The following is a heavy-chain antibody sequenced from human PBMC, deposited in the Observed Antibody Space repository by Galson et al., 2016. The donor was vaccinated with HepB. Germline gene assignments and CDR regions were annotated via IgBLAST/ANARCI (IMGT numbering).Heavy chain of an antibody. V-gene: IGHV6-1*01. J-gene: IGHJ4*02. D-gene: IGHD6-6*01. Sequence: CAISGDSVSSNTAAWNWIRQSPSRGLEWLGRTYFRSKWYNDYTMSVKSRIIISPDTSKNQFSLQLNSATPEDTAVYYRARDVASTLAARSFDYWGQGTLVTVSS. CDR1: GDSVSSNTAA. CDR3: ARDVASTLAARSFDY. CDR2: TYFRSKWYN.